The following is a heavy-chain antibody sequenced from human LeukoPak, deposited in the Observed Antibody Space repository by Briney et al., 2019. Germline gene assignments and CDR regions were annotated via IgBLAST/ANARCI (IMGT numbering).Heavy chain of an antibody. CDR1: GGSISSGGYS. J-gene: IGHJ4*02. CDR3: ARAEVAAGIAAAGHLHYFDY. CDR2: IYHSGST. Sequence: SETLSLTCAVSGGSISSGGYSWSWIRQPPGKGLEWIGYIYHSGSTNYNPSLKSRVTISVDTSKNQFSLKLSSVTAADTAVYYCARAEVAAGIAAAGHLHYFDYWGQGTLVTVSS. V-gene: IGHV4-30-2*01. D-gene: IGHD6-13*01.